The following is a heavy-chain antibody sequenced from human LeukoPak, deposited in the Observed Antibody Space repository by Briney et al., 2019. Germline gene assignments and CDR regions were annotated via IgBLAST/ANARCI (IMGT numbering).Heavy chain of an antibody. V-gene: IGHV3-13*01. J-gene: IGHJ4*02. CDR1: GFTFSNYD. CDR2: IGTAGDI. D-gene: IGHD3-22*01. Sequence: PGGSLRLSCAASGFTFSNYDMHWVRQATGKGLEWVSGIGTAGDIYYPGSVKGRFTISRENARNSLYLQMSSLRAGDTAVYYCARVTSDSSGFAYYFDFWGQGTLVTVSS. CDR3: ARVTSDSSGFAYYFDF.